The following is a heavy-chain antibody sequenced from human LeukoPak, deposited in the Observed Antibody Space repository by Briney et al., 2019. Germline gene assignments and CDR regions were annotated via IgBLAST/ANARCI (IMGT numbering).Heavy chain of an antibody. D-gene: IGHD6-13*01. V-gene: IGHV4-38-2*02. Sequence: KPSETLSLTCTVSGYSISSGYYWGWIRQPPVKGLEWIGSIYHSGSTYYNPSLKSRVTISVDTSKNQFSLKLSSVTAADTAVYFCARAYRSSWYANWFDPWGQGTLVTVSS. CDR1: GYSISSGYY. J-gene: IGHJ5*02. CDR3: ARAYRSSWYANWFDP. CDR2: IYHSGST.